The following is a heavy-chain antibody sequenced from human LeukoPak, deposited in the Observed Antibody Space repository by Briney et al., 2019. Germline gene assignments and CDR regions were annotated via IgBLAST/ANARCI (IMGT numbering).Heavy chain of an antibody. V-gene: IGHV1-2*02. J-gene: IGHJ4*02. D-gene: IGHD3-3*01. CDR3: ARGLIGFGVGPIDY. CDR2: INPHSGDT. CDR1: GYPFTGYY. Sequence: EASVKVSCKTSGYPFTGYYIHWVRRAPGQGLEWMGWINPHSGDTNYAQRFQGRVAMTRDTSISTAYMELSRLRSDDTAVYYCARGLIGFGVGPIDYWGQGTLVTVYS.